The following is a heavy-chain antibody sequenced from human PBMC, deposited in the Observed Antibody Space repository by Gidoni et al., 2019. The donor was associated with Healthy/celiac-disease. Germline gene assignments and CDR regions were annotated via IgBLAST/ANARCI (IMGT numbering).Heavy chain of an antibody. V-gene: IGHV1-8*01. CDR2: MNPNSGNT. D-gene: IGHD1-26*01. CDR1: GYTFTSYD. Sequence: QVQLVQSGAEVTKPGASVKVSCKASGYTFTSYDINWVRQATGQGLEWMGWMNPNSGNTGYAQKFQGRVTMTRNTSISTAYMELSSLRSEDTAVYYCARARRAVGATRGYYFDYWGQGTLVTVSS. J-gene: IGHJ4*02. CDR3: ARARRAVGATRGYYFDY.